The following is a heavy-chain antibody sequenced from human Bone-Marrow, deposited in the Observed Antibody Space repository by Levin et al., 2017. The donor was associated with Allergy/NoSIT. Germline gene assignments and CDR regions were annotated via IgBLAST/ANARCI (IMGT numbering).Heavy chain of an antibody. Sequence: AASVKVSCKTSGYTFTNYAIAWVRQAPGQGLEWMGLISPYNSNTNYAQKFQDRLTLTADTSTTTAYMELRSLRSDDTAIYYCVTVRYNPKPLDYWGQGTLVTVSS. CDR3: VTVRYNPKPLDY. D-gene: IGHD1-14*01. CDR2: ISPYNSNT. J-gene: IGHJ4*02. V-gene: IGHV1-18*01. CDR1: GYTFTNYA.